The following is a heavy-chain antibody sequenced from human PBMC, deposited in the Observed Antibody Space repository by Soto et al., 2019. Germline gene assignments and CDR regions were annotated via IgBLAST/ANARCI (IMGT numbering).Heavy chain of an antibody. V-gene: IGHV3-15*01. J-gene: IGHJ6*02. CDR2: IKSKTDGGTT. D-gene: IGHD3-3*01. Sequence: GGSLRLSCAASGFTFSNAWMSWVRQAPGKGLEWVGRIKSKTDGGTTDYAAPVKGRFTISRDDSKNTLYLQMNSLKTEDTAVYYCTTEYYDFWSGYYYYYYGMDVWGQGTTVTVSS. CDR3: TTEYYDFWSGYYYYYYGMDV. CDR1: GFTFSNAW.